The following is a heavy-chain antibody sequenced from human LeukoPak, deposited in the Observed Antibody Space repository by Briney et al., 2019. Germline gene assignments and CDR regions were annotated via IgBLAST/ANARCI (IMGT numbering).Heavy chain of an antibody. V-gene: IGHV4-34*01. CDR2: INHSGFT. J-gene: IGHJ4*02. CDR3: AASGWTPGLDY. Sequence: SETLSLTCAIYSGSFSGYYWNWIRQPPGKGLEWIGEINHSGFTNYNPSLNSRVTMSVDTSKNQFPLNLTSVTAVDTAVYYCAASGWTPGLDYWGQGTPVTVSS. CDR1: SGSFSGYY. D-gene: IGHD6-19*01.